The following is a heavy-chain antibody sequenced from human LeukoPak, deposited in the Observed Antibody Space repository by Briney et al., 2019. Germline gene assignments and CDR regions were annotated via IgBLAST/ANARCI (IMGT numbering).Heavy chain of an antibody. V-gene: IGHV4-61*02. Sequence: PSETLSLTCTVSGGSISSGSYYWNWIRQPAGKGLEWIGRVYTSGSTNYNPSLKSRVTISVDTSKNQFSLKLSSVTAADTAVYYCARDRDYYDSSGFFDYWGQGTLVTVSS. J-gene: IGHJ4*02. CDR3: ARDRDYYDSSGFFDY. CDR1: GGSISSGSYY. CDR2: VYTSGST. D-gene: IGHD3-22*01.